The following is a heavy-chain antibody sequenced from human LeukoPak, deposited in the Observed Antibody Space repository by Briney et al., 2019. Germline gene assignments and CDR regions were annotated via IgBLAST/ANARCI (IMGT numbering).Heavy chain of an antibody. D-gene: IGHD3-3*01. CDR2: IYHSGST. V-gene: IGHV4-59*11. Sequence: SETLSLTCTVSGGSISSHYWSWIRQPPGRGLEWIGYIYHSGSTNYNPSLKSRVTMSVDTSKNQFSLKLSSVTAAGTAVYYCARGVFSPIDAFGIWGQGTMVTVSS. CDR3: ARGVFSPIDAFGI. CDR1: GGSISSHY. J-gene: IGHJ3*02.